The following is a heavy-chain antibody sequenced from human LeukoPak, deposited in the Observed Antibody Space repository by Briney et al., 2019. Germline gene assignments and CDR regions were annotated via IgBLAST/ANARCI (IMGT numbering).Heavy chain of an antibody. Sequence: SETLSLTCAVYGGSFSGYYWTWIRQPPGKGLEWIGEINPSGSINYNPSLKSRVTISVDTSKNQFSLKLSSVTAADTAVFYCARGQGRDGYNGILEYWGQGALVTVSS. V-gene: IGHV4-34*01. CDR1: GGSFSGYY. J-gene: IGHJ4*02. CDR3: ARGQGRDGYNGILEY. CDR2: INPSGSI. D-gene: IGHD5-24*01.